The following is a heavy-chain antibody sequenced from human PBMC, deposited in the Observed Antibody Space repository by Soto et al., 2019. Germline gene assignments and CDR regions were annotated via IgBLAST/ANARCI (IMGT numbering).Heavy chain of an antibody. CDR1: GGSISSNNNY. CDR3: ARLGCSGGSCYGAYFDQ. Sequence: SETLSLTCTVSGGSISSNNNYWGWIRQPPGKGLEWIGSIYYSGSAYNNPSLKSRVTMSVDTSKNQFSLKLTSVTAADTAIYYCARLGCSGGSCYGAYFDQWGQGTLVTVSS. V-gene: IGHV4-39*01. CDR2: IYYSGSA. J-gene: IGHJ4*02. D-gene: IGHD2-15*01.